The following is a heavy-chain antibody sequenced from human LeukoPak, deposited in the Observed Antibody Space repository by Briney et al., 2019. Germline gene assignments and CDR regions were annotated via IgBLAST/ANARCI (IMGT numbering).Heavy chain of an antibody. CDR1: GFTVSNKY. CDR2: VYSGCCT. D-gene: IGHD5-18*01. CDR3: ARDRYSYGFALDC. Sequence: GGSLRLSCAASGFTVSNKYMSWVRQAPGKGLEWVSVVYSGCCTYSAVSVKCRFTISRDNSKNTLYLQMTSLRAKDSAVYYCARDRYSYGFALDCWGQGTLVTVSS. V-gene: IGHV3-66*02. J-gene: IGHJ4*02.